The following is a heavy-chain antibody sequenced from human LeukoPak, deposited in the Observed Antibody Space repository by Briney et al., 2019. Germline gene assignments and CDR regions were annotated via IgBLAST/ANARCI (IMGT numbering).Heavy chain of an antibody. CDR1: GFTFSSYG. D-gene: IGHD4-17*01. Sequence: GSLRLSCAASGFTFSSYGMHWVRQAPGQGLEWVAVISYDGSNKYYADSVKGRFTISRDNSKNTLYLQMNSLRAEDTAVYYCAKDTDGDYGYYGMDVWGQGTTVTVSS. CDR3: AKDTDGDYGYYGMDV. V-gene: IGHV3-30*18. CDR2: ISYDGSNK. J-gene: IGHJ6*02.